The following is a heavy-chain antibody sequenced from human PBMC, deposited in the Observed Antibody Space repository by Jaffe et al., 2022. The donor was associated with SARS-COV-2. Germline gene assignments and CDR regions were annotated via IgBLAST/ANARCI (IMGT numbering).Heavy chain of an antibody. CDR3: ARDPSNTSGRYAYFDY. V-gene: IGHV1-18*01. Sequence: QVQLVQSGAEVKNPGASVKVSCKASGYTFTSHAIGWVRQAPGQGLEWMGWISTYNGNTNYAQNFQGRVTMTSDKFTSTAYMELRSLRSDDTAMYYCARDPSNTSGRYAYFDYWGQGTLVTVSS. D-gene: IGHD6-19*01. CDR2: ISTYNGNT. CDR1: GYTFTSHA. J-gene: IGHJ4*02.